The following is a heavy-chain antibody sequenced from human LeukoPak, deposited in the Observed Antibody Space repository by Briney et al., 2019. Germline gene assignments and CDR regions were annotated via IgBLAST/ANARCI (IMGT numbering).Heavy chain of an antibody. J-gene: IGHJ4*02. CDR2: IHYNGNT. CDR1: GGSISSYY. Sequence: SETLSLTCTVSGGSISSYYWTWIRQTPGKGLEWIAYIHYNGNTKSNPSLKSRATISLDTSKNQFSLKLTSVTAADTALYYCARGVGSGYPDYWGQGTLVTVSS. D-gene: IGHD3-22*01. V-gene: IGHV4-59*01. CDR3: ARGVGSGYPDY.